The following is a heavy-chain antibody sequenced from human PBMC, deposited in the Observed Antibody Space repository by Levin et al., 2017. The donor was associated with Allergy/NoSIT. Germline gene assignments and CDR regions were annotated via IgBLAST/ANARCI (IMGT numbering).Heavy chain of an antibody. D-gene: IGHD2-2*01. CDR3: ATERDIVVVPAATGAFDI. CDR1: GGSISSGGYY. CDR2: IYYSGST. J-gene: IGHJ3*02. V-gene: IGHV4-31*03. Sequence: PSENLSLTCTVSGGSISSGGYYWSWIRQHPGKGLEWIGYIYYSGSTYYNPSLKSRVTISVDTSKNQFSLKLSSVTAADTAVYYCATERDIVVVPAATGAFDIWGQGTMVTVSS.